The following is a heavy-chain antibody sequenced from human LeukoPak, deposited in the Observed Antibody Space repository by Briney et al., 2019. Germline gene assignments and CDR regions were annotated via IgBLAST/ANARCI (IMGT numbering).Heavy chain of an antibody. Sequence: SVKVSCKASGGTFSSYAISWVRQAPGQGLEWMGRIIPILGIANYAQKFQGRVTITADKSTSTAYMELSSLRSEDTAVYYCARDTGERDIAAAGLMGGYWFDPWGQGTLVTVSS. D-gene: IGHD6-13*01. CDR2: IIPILGIA. V-gene: IGHV1-69*04. CDR1: GGTFSSYA. CDR3: ARDTGERDIAAAGLMGGYWFDP. J-gene: IGHJ5*02.